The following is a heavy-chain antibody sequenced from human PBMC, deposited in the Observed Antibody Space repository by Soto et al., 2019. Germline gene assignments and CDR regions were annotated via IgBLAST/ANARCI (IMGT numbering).Heavy chain of an antibody. J-gene: IGHJ2*01. D-gene: IGHD3-16*01. CDR2: TKYSGST. Sequence: QEQLQESGPGLVKPSQTLSLTCTVSGGSISSGGYCWSWIRQHPGKGLEWIGYTKYSGSTYYNPSLKSRVTISVDTSKIQFSLKLSSVTAADTAVYYCARDYGGAWYFDLWGRGTLVTVSS. CDR3: ARDYGGAWYFDL. CDR1: GGSISSGGYC. V-gene: IGHV4-31*03.